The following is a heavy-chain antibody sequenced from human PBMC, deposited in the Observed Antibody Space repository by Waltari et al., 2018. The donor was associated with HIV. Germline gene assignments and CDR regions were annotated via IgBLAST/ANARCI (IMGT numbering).Heavy chain of an antibody. CDR3: ATPSYDSSGYYSAGSEFDY. CDR2: INPNSGGT. CDR1: GYTFPVYY. J-gene: IGHJ4*02. D-gene: IGHD3-22*01. V-gene: IGHV1-2*02. Sequence: QVQPVQAGAEVKKPGASVKVSCKASGYTFPVYYLPWVRQAPGQGLEWMGWINPNSGGTNYAQNFQGRVTMTRDTSISTAYMELSRLRSDDTAVYYCATPSYDSSGYYSAGSEFDYWGQGTLVTVSS.